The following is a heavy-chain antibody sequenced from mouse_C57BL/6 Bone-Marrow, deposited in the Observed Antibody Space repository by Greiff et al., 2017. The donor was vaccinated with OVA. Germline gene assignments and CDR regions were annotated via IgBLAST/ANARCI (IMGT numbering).Heavy chain of an antibody. CDR1: GYTFTDYY. J-gene: IGHJ3*01. Sequence: VQLQQSGPELVKPGASVKISCKASGYTFTDYYMNWVKQSHGKSLEWIGDINPNNGGTSYNQKFKGKATLTADKSSSTAYMELRSLTSEDSAVYFCARRGSYWGQGTLVTVSA. CDR3: ARRGSY. CDR2: INPNNGGT. V-gene: IGHV1-26*01.